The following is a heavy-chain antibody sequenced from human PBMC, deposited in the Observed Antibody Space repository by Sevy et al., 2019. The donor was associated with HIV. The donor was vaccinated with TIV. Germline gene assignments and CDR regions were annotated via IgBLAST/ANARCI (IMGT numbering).Heavy chain of an antibody. CDR1: GFTFSSYS. D-gene: IGHD2-8*02. V-gene: IGHV3-21*01. J-gene: IGHJ4*02. Sequence: GGSLRLSCAASGFTFSSYSMNWVRQAPGKGLEWVSSISSSSSYIYYADSVKGRFTISIDNAKNSLYLQMNSLRAEDTAVYYCARVYCTGGVCLAPFDYWGQGTLVTVSS. CDR2: ISSSSSYI. CDR3: ARVYCTGGVCLAPFDY.